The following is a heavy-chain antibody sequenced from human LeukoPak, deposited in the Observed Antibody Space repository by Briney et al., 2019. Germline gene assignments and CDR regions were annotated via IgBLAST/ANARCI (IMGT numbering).Heavy chain of an antibody. CDR1: DDSITIYY. V-gene: IGHV4-59*01. CDR2: IDHTGST. J-gene: IGHJ6*03. D-gene: IGHD6-13*01. CDR3: ARGRVSSNTWYSTYYYYFYMDV. Sequence: SETLSLTCTVSDDSITIYYWTWIRQPPGKGLEWIGYIDHTGSTNYNPSLNSRVTISRDTSKNHFSLELTSATAADTAVYFCARGRVSSNTWYSTYYYYFYMDVWGKGTTVTVSS.